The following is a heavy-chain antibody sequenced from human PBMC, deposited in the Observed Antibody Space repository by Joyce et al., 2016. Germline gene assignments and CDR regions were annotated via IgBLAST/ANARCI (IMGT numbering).Heavy chain of an antibody. CDR1: GIIFSSKE. CDR2: INSDDSRM. V-gene: IGHV3-48*03. J-gene: IGHJ4*02. D-gene: IGHD2-2*01. Sequence: EVHLVESGGGLVQPGGSLRLSCAASGIIFSSKEMNWVRQAPGKGLEWISSINSDDSRMNYADSVRGRFTISRDNARNSLYLEMNYLRVEDTAIYYCTTPSCANWGQGSLVTVSS. CDR3: TTPSCAN.